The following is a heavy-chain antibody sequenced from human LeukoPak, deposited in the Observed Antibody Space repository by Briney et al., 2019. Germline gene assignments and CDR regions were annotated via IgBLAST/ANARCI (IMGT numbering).Heavy chain of an antibody. D-gene: IGHD2-2*01. Sequence: PSETLSLTCTVSGGSISSGSYYWSWIRQPAGKGLEWIGRIYTSGSTNYNPSLKSRVTISVDTSKNQFSLKLSSVTAADTAVYYCGRYQLRSAFDIWGQGTMVTVSS. CDR3: GRYQLRSAFDI. J-gene: IGHJ3*02. V-gene: IGHV4-61*02. CDR2: IYTSGST. CDR1: GGSISSGSYY.